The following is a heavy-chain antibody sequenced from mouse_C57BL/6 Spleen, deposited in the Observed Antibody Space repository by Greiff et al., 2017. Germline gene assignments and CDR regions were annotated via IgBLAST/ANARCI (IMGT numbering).Heavy chain of an antibody. J-gene: IGHJ4*01. CDR3: ARDSYGLYAMDY. V-gene: IGHV5-4*01. Sequence: EVQVVESGGGLVKPGGSLKLSCAASGFTFSSYAMSWVRQTPEKRLEWVATISDGGSYTYYPDNVKGRFTISRDNAKNNLYLQMSHLKSEDTAMYYCARDSYGLYAMDYWGQGTSVTVSS. CDR2: ISDGGSYT. D-gene: IGHD1-1*02. CDR1: GFTFSSYA.